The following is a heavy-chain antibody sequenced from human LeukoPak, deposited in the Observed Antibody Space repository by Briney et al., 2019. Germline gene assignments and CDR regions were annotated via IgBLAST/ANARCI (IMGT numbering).Heavy chain of an antibody. CDR3: ATLWFGELVLDY. J-gene: IGHJ4*02. CDR2: IVVGSGNT. Sequence: VASVKVSCKASGFTSTSSAVQWVRQARGQRLEWIGWIVVGSGNTNYAQKFQGRVTMTRDTSTSTVYMELSSLRSEDTAVYYCATLWFGELVLDYWGQGTLVTVSS. CDR1: GFTSTSSA. D-gene: IGHD3-10*01. V-gene: IGHV1-58*01.